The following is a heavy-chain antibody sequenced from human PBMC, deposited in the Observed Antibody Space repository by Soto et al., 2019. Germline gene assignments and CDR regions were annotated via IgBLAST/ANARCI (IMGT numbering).Heavy chain of an antibody. Sequence: EVQLLESGGGLVQPGGSLRLSCEASGFTFRNNAVPWAGQAPGRGLEWVSTISGSGGSTYYADSVKGRFTISRDNSKNTLYLQMNSLRAEDTAVYYCAKDQGSSWYEIDYWGQGTLVTVSS. J-gene: IGHJ4*02. CDR3: AKDQGSSWYEIDY. CDR2: ISGSGGST. CDR1: GFTFRNNA. D-gene: IGHD6-13*01. V-gene: IGHV3-23*01.